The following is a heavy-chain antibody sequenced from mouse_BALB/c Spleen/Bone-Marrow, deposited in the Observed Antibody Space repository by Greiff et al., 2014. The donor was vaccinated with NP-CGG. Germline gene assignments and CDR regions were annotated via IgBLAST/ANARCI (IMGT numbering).Heavy chain of an antibody. CDR1: GYTFTSYY. CDR2: INPSNGGA. V-gene: IGHV1S81*02. Sequence: VQLQQSGAELVKPGASVKLSCKASGYTFTSYYMYWVKQRPGQGLEWIGEINPSNGGADFNEKFKIKATLTVDKSSSTAYMQLSSLTSEDSAVYYCTTSRGHNRFAYWGQGTLVTVSA. J-gene: IGHJ3*01. D-gene: IGHD6-1*01. CDR3: TTSRGHNRFAY.